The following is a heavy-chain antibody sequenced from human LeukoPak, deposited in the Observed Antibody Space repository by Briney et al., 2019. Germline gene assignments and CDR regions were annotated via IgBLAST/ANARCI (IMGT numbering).Heavy chain of an antibody. CDR2: IYHSGST. D-gene: IGHD3-10*01. Sequence: PSETLSLTCAVSGYSISSGYYWGWIRQPPGKGLEWIGSIYHSGSTYYDPSLKSQVSVSIDTSKNEFSLKLSSVTAADTAVYYCARDTYGSGSYPRFDPWGQGTLVTVSS. CDR1: GYSISSGYY. V-gene: IGHV4-38-2*02. CDR3: ARDTYGSGSYPRFDP. J-gene: IGHJ5*02.